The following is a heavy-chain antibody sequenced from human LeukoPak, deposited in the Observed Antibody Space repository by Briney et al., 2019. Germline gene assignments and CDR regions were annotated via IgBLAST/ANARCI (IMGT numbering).Heavy chain of an antibody. V-gene: IGHV1-18*01. D-gene: IGHD4-11*01. CDR1: GYTLTSYG. J-gene: IGHJ6*03. Sequence: ASVKVSCKASGYTLTSYGISWVRQAPGQGLEWMGWISAYNGNTNYAQKLQGRVTMTTDTSTSTAYMELRSLRSDDTAVYYCARDRYITVMEYYYYYYYMDVWGKGTTVTVSS. CDR3: ARDRYITVMEYYYYYYYMDV. CDR2: ISAYNGNT.